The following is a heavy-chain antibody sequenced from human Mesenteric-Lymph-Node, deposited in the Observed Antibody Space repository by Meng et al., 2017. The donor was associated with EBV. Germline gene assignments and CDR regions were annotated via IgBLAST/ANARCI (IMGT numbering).Heavy chain of an antibody. CDR1: GFSLSTDGVG. D-gene: IGHD3-10*01. V-gene: IGHV2-5*02. J-gene: IGHJ4*02. CDR3: AHRPSGTYYRTFDY. Sequence: QIHLKEPGPTLVKPTQTLTLTCTFSGFSLSTDGVGVAWIRQPPGKALEWLGIIYWDDDKRYSPSLKNRLTITKDTSKNQVVLTMTNMDPVDTATYYCAHRPSGTYYRTFDYWGQGTLVTVSS. CDR2: IYWDDDK.